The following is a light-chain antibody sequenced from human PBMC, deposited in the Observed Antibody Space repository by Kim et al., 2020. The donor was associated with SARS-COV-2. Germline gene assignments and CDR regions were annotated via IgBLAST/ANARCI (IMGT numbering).Light chain of an antibody. CDR3: SSYTSDNTCV. CDR1: SGDFGGYNS. V-gene: IGLV2-14*03. J-gene: IGLJ1*01. CDR2: DVD. Sequence: QSALTQPASVSGSPGQSITISCTGTSGDFGGYNSVSWYQQHPGKAPKLMIYDVDKRPSGVSNRFSGSMSGYTASLTISGLQAEDEADYYCSSYTSDNTCVFGTGTKVTVL.